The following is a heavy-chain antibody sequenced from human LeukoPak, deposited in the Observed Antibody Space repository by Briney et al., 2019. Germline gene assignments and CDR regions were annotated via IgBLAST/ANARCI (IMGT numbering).Heavy chain of an antibody. J-gene: IGHJ4*02. D-gene: IGHD3-3*01. V-gene: IGHV4-4*07. Sequence: NPSETLSLTCTVSGGSISSYYWSWIRQPAGMGLEWIGRIYTSGSTNYNPSLKSRVTMSVDTSKNQFSLKLSSVTAADTAVYYCARGVRRVYYDFWSGYYTEEIFDYWGQGTLVTVSS. CDR3: ARGVRRVYYDFWSGYYTEEIFDY. CDR2: IYTSGST. CDR1: GGSISSYY.